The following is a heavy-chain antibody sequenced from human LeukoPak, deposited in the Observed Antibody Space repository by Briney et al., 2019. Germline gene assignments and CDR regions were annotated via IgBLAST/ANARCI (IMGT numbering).Heavy chain of an antibody. D-gene: IGHD3-22*01. CDR3: TTDEFPYYDSSGYYFDY. CDR1: GFTFSNAW. J-gene: IGHJ4*02. Sequence: GGSLRLSCAASGFTFSNAWMSWVRQAPGKGLEWVGRIKSKTAGGTTDYAAPVKGRFTISRDDSKNTLYLQMNSLKTEDTAVYYCTTDEFPYYDSSGYYFDYWGQGTLVTVSS. V-gene: IGHV3-15*01. CDR2: IKSKTAGGTT.